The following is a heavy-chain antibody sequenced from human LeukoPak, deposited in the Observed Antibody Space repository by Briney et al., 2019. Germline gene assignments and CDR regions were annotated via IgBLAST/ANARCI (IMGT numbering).Heavy chain of an antibody. J-gene: IGHJ6*02. V-gene: IGHV1-69*04. CDR3: ARAPGDVGYYYYGLDV. CDR1: GGTFSNYE. Sequence: SVKVSCKASGGTFSNYEMNWVRQAPGQGLEWVGRIIPILDIVNYAQKIQGRVTITADESTTTVYMELNSLTSEETAVYYCARAPGDVGYYYYGLDVWGQGTTVTVSS. CDR2: IIPILDIV. D-gene: IGHD3-10*01.